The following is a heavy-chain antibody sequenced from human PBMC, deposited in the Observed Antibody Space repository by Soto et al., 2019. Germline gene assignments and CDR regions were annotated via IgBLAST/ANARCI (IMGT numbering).Heavy chain of an antibody. Sequence: GGTLRLYCAASGFTLTTYSMNWVRQAPGKGLQWVSSISTNINYIYYADSVKGRFTISRDNAKNFLYLQMNSLRAEDTAVYYCARGTADYYDSSGFFDYWGQGALVTVSS. J-gene: IGHJ4*02. CDR3: ARGTADYYDSSGFFDY. CDR2: ISTNINYI. D-gene: IGHD3-22*01. V-gene: IGHV3-21*06. CDR1: GFTLTTYS.